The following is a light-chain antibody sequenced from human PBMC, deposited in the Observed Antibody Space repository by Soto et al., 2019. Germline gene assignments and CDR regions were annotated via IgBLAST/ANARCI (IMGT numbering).Light chain of an antibody. J-gene: IGKJ2*01. CDR3: QQYSNSPPYT. CDR2: GAS. CDR1: QSVSSAY. V-gene: IGKV3-20*01. Sequence: EIVLTQSPGTLFLSPGERATLSCRASQSVSSAYLAWYQHKPGQAPRLLIYGASNRDTSIPDSFSGSGSGTGFTLTISRLEPEDFTVYYCQQYSNSPPYTFGQGTKLEIK.